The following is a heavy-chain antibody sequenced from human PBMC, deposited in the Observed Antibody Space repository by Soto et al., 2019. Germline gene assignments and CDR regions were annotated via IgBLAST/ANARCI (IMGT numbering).Heavy chain of an antibody. Sequence: QVQLQESGPGLVKPSQTLSLTCTVSGGSISSGDYYWSWIRQPPGKGLEWIGYIYYSGSTYYNPSLKSRVTXXVXTXSNQFSLKLSAVTDAHTAVYYCARDRGGGDSSSFEHWGQGTLVTVSS. D-gene: IGHD2-21*02. CDR2: IYYSGST. V-gene: IGHV4-30-4*01. J-gene: IGHJ1*01. CDR1: GGSISSGDYY. CDR3: ARDRGGGDSSSFEH.